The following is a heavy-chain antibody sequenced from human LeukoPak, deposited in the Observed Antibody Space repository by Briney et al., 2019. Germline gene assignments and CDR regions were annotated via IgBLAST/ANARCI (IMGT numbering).Heavy chain of an antibody. CDR3: ARDPQLLWFGELLKSDGMDV. Sequence: ASVKVCCKASGYTFTGYYMHWVRQAPGQGLEWMGWINPNSGGTNYAQKFQGRVTMTRDTSISTAYMELSRLRSDDTAVYYCARDPQLLWFGELLKSDGMDVWGQGTTVTVSS. J-gene: IGHJ6*02. CDR1: GYTFTGYY. V-gene: IGHV1-2*02. D-gene: IGHD3-10*01. CDR2: INPNSGGT.